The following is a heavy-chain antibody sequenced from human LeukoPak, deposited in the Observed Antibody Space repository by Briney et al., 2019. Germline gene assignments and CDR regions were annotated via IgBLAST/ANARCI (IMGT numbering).Heavy chain of an antibody. CDR1: GGSFSGYY. J-gene: IGHJ4*02. V-gene: IGHV4-34*01. CDR3: AGGDVVVTRYYFDY. D-gene: IGHD2-21*02. CDR2: INHSGST. Sequence: ASETLSLTCAVYGGSFSGYYWSWIRQPPGKGLEWIGEINHSGSTNYNPSLKSRVTISVDTSKNQFSLKLSSVTAADTAVYYCAGGDVVVTRYYFDYWGQGTLVTVSS.